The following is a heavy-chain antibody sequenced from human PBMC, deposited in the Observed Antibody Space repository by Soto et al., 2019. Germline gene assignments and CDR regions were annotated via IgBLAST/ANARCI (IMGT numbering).Heavy chain of an antibody. Sequence: GASVKVSCKASGYTFTSYGISWVRQAPGQGLEWMGWISAYNGNTNYAQKLQGRVTMTTDTSTSTAYMELRSLRSDDTAVYYCARFRYCSGGSCYRWFDPWGQGTLVTVSS. J-gene: IGHJ5*02. CDR3: ARFRYCSGGSCYRWFDP. D-gene: IGHD2-15*01. CDR2: ISAYNGNT. V-gene: IGHV1-18*01. CDR1: GYTFTSYG.